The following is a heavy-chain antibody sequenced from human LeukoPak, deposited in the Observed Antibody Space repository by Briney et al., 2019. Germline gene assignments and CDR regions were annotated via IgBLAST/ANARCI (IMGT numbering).Heavy chain of an antibody. CDR2: IDPKSGGT. D-gene: IGHD3-9*01. V-gene: IGHV1-2*02. Sequence: ASVKVSCKASGYTFTSYGISWVRQAPGQGLEWMGWIDPKSGGTNEAQKFHDRVTMTRDTSIRTAYMEVSRLRSDDTAVYYCARSPDILTGENFDYWGQGTLVTVSS. CDR3: ARSPDILTGENFDY. CDR1: GYTFTSYG. J-gene: IGHJ4*02.